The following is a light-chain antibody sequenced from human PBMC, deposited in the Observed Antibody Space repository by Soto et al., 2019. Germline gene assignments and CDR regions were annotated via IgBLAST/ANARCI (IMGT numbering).Light chain of an antibody. CDR2: DVT. CDR3: NSYAGSYTLYV. Sequence: QSVVTHPRPVSGTPGQSVAISCAGTSSDVAVYNYVSWYQQHPGKARKLMIYDVTRRPSGVPDRYSGSKSGNTASLPISGLQAEDEADYYCNSYAGSYTLYVFGTGTKVTVL. CDR1: SSDVAVYNY. V-gene: IGLV2-11*01. J-gene: IGLJ1*01.